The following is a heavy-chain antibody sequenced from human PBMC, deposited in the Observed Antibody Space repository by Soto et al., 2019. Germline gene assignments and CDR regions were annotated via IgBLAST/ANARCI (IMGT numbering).Heavy chain of an antibody. V-gene: IGHV3-23*01. CDR1: GFTFKNYD. Sequence: EVELLESGGGLVQPGGSLRLSCVASGFTFKNYDMRWIRQAPGKGLEWVSGISGSGGGTYYADSVKGRFTISRDNSKNTLYLQMNRLRAEDTAIYYCAKNRQYRSYYESAGHYDNWGQGTLVTVSS. D-gene: IGHD3-10*01. CDR3: AKNRQYRSYYESAGHYDN. CDR2: ISGSGGGT. J-gene: IGHJ4*02.